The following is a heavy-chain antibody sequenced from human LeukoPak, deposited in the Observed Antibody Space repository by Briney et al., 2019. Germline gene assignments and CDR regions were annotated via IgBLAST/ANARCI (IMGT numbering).Heavy chain of an antibody. CDR2: IYTSGST. D-gene: IGHD6-19*01. J-gene: IGHJ6*03. V-gene: IGHV4-4*07. CDR3: ARDYDSSGWYNYYYYMDV. Sequence: KASETLSLTCTVSGGSISSYYWSWIRQPAGKGLEWLGCIYTSGSTNYNPSLKSRVTMSVDTSKNQFSLKLSSVTAADTAVYYCARDYDSSGWYNYYYYMDVWGKGTTVTISS. CDR1: GGSISSYY.